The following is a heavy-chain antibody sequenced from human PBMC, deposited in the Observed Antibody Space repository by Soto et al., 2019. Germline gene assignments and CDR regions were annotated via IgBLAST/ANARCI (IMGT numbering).Heavy chain of an antibody. V-gene: IGHV3-33*01. J-gene: IGHJ4*02. CDR1: GFTFSSYG. D-gene: IGHD3-22*01. CDR3: ASGFERGSSGYLSDY. Sequence: GGALRLSCAASGFTFSSYGMHWGRQAPGKGLEWVAVIWYDGSNKYYADSVKGRFTISRDNSKNTLYLQMNSLRAEDTAVYYCASGFERGSSGYLSDYWGQGTLVTVSS. CDR2: IWYDGSNK.